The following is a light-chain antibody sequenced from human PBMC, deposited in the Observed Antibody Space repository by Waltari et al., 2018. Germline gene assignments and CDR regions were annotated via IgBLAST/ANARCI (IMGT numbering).Light chain of an antibody. CDR1: ALPNKS. V-gene: IGLV3-10*01. CDR3: FSTDGSGDQRV. Sequence: SYELTQPPSVSVSPGQTARITCSGDALPNKSAYWYQQKSGQAPVLVIYEDSKRPSGIPERFSGSSSGTRATLTISGAQVEDEADYYCFSTDGSGDQRVFGGGTKVTVL. J-gene: IGLJ2*01. CDR2: EDS.